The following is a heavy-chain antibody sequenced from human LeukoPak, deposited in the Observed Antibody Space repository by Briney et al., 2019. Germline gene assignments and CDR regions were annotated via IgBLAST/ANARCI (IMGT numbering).Heavy chain of an antibody. CDR2: INHSGST. Sequence: SENLSLTCAVYGGSFSGYYWSWIRQPPGKGLEWIGEINHSGSTNYNPSLKSRVTISVDTSKNQFSLKLSSVTAADTAVYYCARDWFVGEVGATTRPGPFDYWGQGTLVTVSS. D-gene: IGHD1-26*01. CDR1: GGSFSGYY. V-gene: IGHV4-34*01. CDR3: ARDWFVGEVGATTRPGPFDY. J-gene: IGHJ4*02.